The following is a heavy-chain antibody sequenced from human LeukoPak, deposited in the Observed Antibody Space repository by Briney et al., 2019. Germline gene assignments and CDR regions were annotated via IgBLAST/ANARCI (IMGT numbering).Heavy chain of an antibody. D-gene: IGHD2-2*01. J-gene: IGHJ4*02. CDR2: VYADDSDT. V-gene: IGHV3-23*01. CDR3: ARDFRSRYCSSTSCYTFDY. Sequence: GGSLRLSCVASGFSLSSYATAWVRQAPGKGLEWVSGVYADDSDTFYIDAVKGRFTISRDNAKNSLYLQMNSLRAEDTALYYCARDFRSRYCSSTSCYTFDYWGQGTLVTVFS. CDR1: GFSLSSYA.